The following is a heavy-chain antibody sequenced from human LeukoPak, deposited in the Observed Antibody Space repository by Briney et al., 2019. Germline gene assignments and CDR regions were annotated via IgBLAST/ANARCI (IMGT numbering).Heavy chain of an antibody. CDR2: ISGSGGST. CDR3: AKARVGYCSSTSCPLGY. V-gene: IGHV3-23*01. Sequence: GGSLRLSCAASGFTFSSYAMSWVRQAPGQGLEWVSAISGSGGSTYYADSVKGRFTISRDNSKNTLYLQMNSLRAEDTAVYYCAKARVGYCSSTSCPLGYWGQGTLVTVSS. D-gene: IGHD2-2*01. J-gene: IGHJ4*02. CDR1: GFTFSSYA.